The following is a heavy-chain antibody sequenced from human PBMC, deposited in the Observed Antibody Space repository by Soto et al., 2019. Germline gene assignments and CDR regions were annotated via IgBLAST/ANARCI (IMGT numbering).Heavy chain of an antibody. Sequence: VELLESGGGLVQPGGSLTLSCTASGFSFSNYAMHWVRQAPGKGLEWVSTIKDSGDDTYYLASVRGRFIISRDYSRNTLYLQMTSLRAEDTALYHCVKGGASYTICGYANWGQGILVTVSS. D-gene: IGHD2-2*01. CDR3: VKGGASYTICGYAN. CDR1: GFSFSNYA. J-gene: IGHJ4*02. CDR2: IKDSGDDT. V-gene: IGHV3-23*01.